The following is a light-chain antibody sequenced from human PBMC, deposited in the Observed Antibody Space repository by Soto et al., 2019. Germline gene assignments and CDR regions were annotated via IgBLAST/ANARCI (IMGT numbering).Light chain of an antibody. Sequence: QSVLTQPPSVCGAPEQRVTISCNGSSSNIGAGYDVHWYQQLPGTAPKLLIYGNSNRPSGVPDRFSGSKSGTSASLAITGLQAEDEADYYCQSYDSSLSGSRVFGGGTKLTVL. V-gene: IGLV1-40*01. CDR1: SSNIGAGYD. CDR3: QSYDSSLSGSRV. J-gene: IGLJ3*02. CDR2: GNS.